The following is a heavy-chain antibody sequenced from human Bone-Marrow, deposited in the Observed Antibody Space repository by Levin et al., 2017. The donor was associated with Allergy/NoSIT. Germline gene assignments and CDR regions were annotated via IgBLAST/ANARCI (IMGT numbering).Heavy chain of an antibody. J-gene: IGHJ4*02. V-gene: IGHV4-34*01. CDR3: ARGEYPAGKFDL. Sequence: PSETLSLTCAVSGGSFSDFYWTWIRQFPGGRLEWIGEINYRGTTNHNPSLKSRVTISVDASENRFSLRLTSVSAADTAMYYCARGEYPAGKFDLWGQGTLVTVSS. D-gene: IGHD2-2*01. CDR1: GGSFSDFY. CDR2: INYRGTT.